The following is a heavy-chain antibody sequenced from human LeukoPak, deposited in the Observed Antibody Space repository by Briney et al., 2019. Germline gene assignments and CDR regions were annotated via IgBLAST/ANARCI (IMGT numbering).Heavy chain of an antibody. CDR2: IYSGGST. CDR3: ARGGSVDWFDP. Sequence: GGSLRLSCAASGFTVSSNYMSWVRQAPGKGLEWVSVIYSGGSTYYADSVKGRFTISRHNSKNMLYLQMNSLRAEDTAVYYCARGGSVDWFDPWGQGTLVTVSS. V-gene: IGHV3-53*04. D-gene: IGHD2-15*01. J-gene: IGHJ5*02. CDR1: GFTVSSNY.